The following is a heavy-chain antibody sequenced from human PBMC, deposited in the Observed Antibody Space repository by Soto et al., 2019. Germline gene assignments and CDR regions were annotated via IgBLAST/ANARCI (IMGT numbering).Heavy chain of an antibody. CDR1: GASINGGGYY. D-gene: IGHD4-17*01. Sequence: QVQLQESGPGLVKPSQTLSLTCTVSGASINGGGYYWSWIRQHPGKGLEWIGSIYYSGNTYYSPSLKSRVTISVDTSKNHFSLRLPSVPAADTAVYYCARDPSYGDYSYYGMDVWGQGTTVTVSS. V-gene: IGHV4-31*03. J-gene: IGHJ6*02. CDR2: IYYSGNT. CDR3: ARDPSYGDYSYYGMDV.